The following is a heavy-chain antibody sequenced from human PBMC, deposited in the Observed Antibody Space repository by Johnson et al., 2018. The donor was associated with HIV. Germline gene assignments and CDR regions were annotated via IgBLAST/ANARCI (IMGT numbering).Heavy chain of an antibody. J-gene: IGHJ3*02. Sequence: VQLVESGGGLVQPGGSLRLSCAASGFTVSSNYMSWVRQAPGKGLEWVSVIYSGDNTYYADSVKGRFIISRDNSKNTLYLQMNSLRAEDSAVYYCAKDWLRWVLTADAFDIWGQGTMVTVSS. CDR3: AKDWLRWVLTADAFDI. CDR1: GFTVSSNY. CDR2: IYSGDNT. D-gene: IGHD2-21*02. V-gene: IGHV3-66*02.